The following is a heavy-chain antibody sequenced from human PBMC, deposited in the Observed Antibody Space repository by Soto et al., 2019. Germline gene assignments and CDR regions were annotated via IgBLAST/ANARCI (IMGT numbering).Heavy chain of an antibody. Sequence: EVQLVETGGGLIQPGGSLRLSCAASGFTVSSNYMSWVRQAPGKGLEWVSVIYSGGSTYYADSVKGRFTISRDNSKNTLYLQMTSLRDEDTAVYYCARDRGVSPPNYYYYGMDVWGQGTTVTVSS. V-gene: IGHV3-53*02. D-gene: IGHD3-10*01. CDR2: IYSGGST. CDR1: GFTVSSNY. J-gene: IGHJ6*02. CDR3: ARDRGVSPPNYYYYGMDV.